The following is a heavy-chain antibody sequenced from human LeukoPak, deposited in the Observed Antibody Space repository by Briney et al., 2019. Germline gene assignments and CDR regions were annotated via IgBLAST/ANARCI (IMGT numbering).Heavy chain of an antibody. Sequence: ASVKVSCKASGGTFSSYAISWVRQAPGQGLEWMGRIIPILGIANYAQKFQGRVTITADKSTSTAYMELSSLRSEDTAVYYCARGVIAAAGTLVLDYWGQGTLVTVSS. J-gene: IGHJ4*02. V-gene: IGHV1-69*04. CDR3: ARGVIAAAGTLVLDY. D-gene: IGHD6-13*01. CDR1: GGTFSSYA. CDR2: IIPILGIA.